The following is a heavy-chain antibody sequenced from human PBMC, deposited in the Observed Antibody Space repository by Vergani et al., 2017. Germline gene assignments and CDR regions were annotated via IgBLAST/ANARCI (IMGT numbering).Heavy chain of an antibody. CDR1: GFTFSSYG. Sequence: VQLVESGGGVVQPGGSLRLSCAASGFTFSSYGMHWVRQAPGKGLEWVSAISGSGCSTYYADSVKGRFTISRDNSKNTLYLQMNSLRAEDTAVYYCAKAGSYVPPVDYWGQGTLVTVSS. J-gene: IGHJ4*02. V-gene: IGHV3-23*04. D-gene: IGHD1-26*01. CDR3: AKAGSYVPPVDY. CDR2: ISGSGCST.